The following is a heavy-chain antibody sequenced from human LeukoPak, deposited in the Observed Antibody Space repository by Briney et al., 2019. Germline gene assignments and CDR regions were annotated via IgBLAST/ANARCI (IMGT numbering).Heavy chain of an antibody. CDR1: GYSFTSYW. D-gene: IGHD6-19*01. Sequence: GESLKISCKGSGYSFTSYWISWVRQMPGKGLEWMGRIDPSDSYTNYSPSFQGQVTISANKSISTAYLQWSSLKASDTAMYYCARHLEGSGWYGVDYWGQGTLVTVSS. J-gene: IGHJ4*02. CDR2: IDPSDSYT. V-gene: IGHV5-10-1*04. CDR3: ARHLEGSGWYGVDY.